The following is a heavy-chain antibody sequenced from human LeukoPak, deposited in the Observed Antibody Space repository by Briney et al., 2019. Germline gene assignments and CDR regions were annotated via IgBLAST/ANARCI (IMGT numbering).Heavy chain of an antibody. D-gene: IGHD2-21*02. J-gene: IGHJ3*02. Sequence: PGGSPRLSCAASGSTFSSYSMNWVRQAPGKGLEWVSSISSSSSYIYYADSVKGRFTISRDNAKNSLYLQMNSLRAEDTAVYYCARTYCGGDCPPGDDAFDIWGQGTMVTVSS. V-gene: IGHV3-21*01. CDR1: GSTFSSYS. CDR2: ISSSSSYI. CDR3: ARTYCGGDCPPGDDAFDI.